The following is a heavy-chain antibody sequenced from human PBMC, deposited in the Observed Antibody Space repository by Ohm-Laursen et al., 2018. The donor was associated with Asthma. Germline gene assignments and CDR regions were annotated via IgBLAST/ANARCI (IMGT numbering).Heavy chain of an antibody. CDR3: ARDTIQLWLGAYYYYGMDV. D-gene: IGHD5-18*01. V-gene: IGHV3-30*03. CDR2: ISYDGSNK. J-gene: IGHJ6*02. CDR1: GFTFSSYG. Sequence: SLRLSCAASGFTFSSYGMHWVRQAPGKGLEWVAVISYDGSNKYYADSVKGRFTISRDNSKNTLYLQMNSLRAEDTAVYYCARDTIQLWLGAYYYYGMDVWGQGTTVTVSS.